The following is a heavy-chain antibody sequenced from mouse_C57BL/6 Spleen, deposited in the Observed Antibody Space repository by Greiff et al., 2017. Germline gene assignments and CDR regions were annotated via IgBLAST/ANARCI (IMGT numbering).Heavy chain of an antibody. CDR2: IHPNSGST. CDR1: GYTFTSYW. Sequence: QVQLKQPGAELVKPGASVKLSCKASGYTFTSYWMHWVKQRPGQGLEWIGMIHPNSGSTNYNEKFKSKATLTVDKSSSTAYMQLSSLTSEDSAVYYCASGLAGTGYWGQGTTLTVSS. J-gene: IGHJ2*01. V-gene: IGHV1-64*01. D-gene: IGHD4-1*01. CDR3: ASGLAGTGY.